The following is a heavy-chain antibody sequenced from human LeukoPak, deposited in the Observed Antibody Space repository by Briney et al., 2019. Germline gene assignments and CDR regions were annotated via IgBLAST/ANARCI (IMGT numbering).Heavy chain of an antibody. D-gene: IGHD3-22*01. V-gene: IGHV4-59*08. J-gene: IGHJ5*02. CDR2: IYYSGST. CDR1: GGSISSYY. Sequence: SETLSLTCTVSGGSISSYYWSWIRQPPGKGLEWIGYIYYSGSTNYNPSLKSRVTISVDTSKNQFSLKLSSATAADTAVYYCARHFDSSGWRDWFDPWGQGTLVTVSS. CDR3: ARHFDSSGWRDWFDP.